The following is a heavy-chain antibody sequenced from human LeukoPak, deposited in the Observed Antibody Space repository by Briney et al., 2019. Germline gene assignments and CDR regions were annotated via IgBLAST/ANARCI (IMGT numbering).Heavy chain of an antibody. Sequence: GGSLRLSCAASGFTFSSYEINWVRQAPGKGLEWVSYISGSGSTIYYADSVRGRFTISRDNAKSSLYLQMNSLRAEDTAIYYCAKDDAYLQYDDWGQGTLVTVSS. CDR3: AKDDAYLQYDD. J-gene: IGHJ4*02. CDR2: ISGSGSTI. CDR1: GFTFSSYE. D-gene: IGHD5-24*01. V-gene: IGHV3-48*03.